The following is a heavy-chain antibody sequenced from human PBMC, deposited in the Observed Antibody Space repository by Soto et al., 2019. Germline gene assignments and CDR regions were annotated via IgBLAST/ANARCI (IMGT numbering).Heavy chain of an antibody. Sequence: EVQLVESGGGLVQPGGSQRLSCAASGFSFSSFWMSWVRQAPGKGLEWVAAIKEDGSEKNYVDSVRDRFTISRDNAKNSLYLQMNSLRADDTAVYYCARDVIWGQGSLVTVSS. CDR3: ARDVI. V-gene: IGHV3-7*05. CDR1: GFSFSSFW. J-gene: IGHJ4*02. CDR2: IKEDGSEK.